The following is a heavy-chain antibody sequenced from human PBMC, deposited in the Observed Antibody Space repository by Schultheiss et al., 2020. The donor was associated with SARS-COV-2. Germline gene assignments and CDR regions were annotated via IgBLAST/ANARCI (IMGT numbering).Heavy chain of an antibody. D-gene: IGHD5-18*01. Sequence: GGSLRLSCVASGFTFSNYAMHWVRQAPGKGLEWVGRIKSKTDGGTTDYAAPVKGRFTISRDDSKNTLYLQMNSLRAEDTAVYYCALLDTAMVILVYWGQGTLVTVSS. CDR2: IKSKTDGGTT. J-gene: IGHJ4*02. CDR1: GFTFSNYA. V-gene: IGHV3-15*07. CDR3: ALLDTAMVILVY.